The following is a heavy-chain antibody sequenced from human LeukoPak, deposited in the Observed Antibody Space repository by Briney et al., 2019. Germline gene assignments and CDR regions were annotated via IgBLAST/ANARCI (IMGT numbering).Heavy chain of an antibody. D-gene: IGHD3-9*01. CDR2: VYYSGNT. Sequence: SETLSLTCVVSGGSISSNSHYWGWIRQLPEQGLEWIGSVYYSGNTVYNPSLKSRVTVSVDTSKKEFSLKMNSVTAADTAVYYCARGPGTYDIMTGFRLTPFWYFDLWGRGILGTVSS. V-gene: IGHV4-39*07. CDR1: GGSISSNSHY. CDR3: ARGPGTYDIMTGFRLTPFWYFDL. J-gene: IGHJ2*01.